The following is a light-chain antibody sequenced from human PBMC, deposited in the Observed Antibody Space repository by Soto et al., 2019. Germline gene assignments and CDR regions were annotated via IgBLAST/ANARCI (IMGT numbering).Light chain of an antibody. CDR2: AAS. J-gene: IGKJ4*01. CDR3: LQHNSYPLG. Sequence: DIQMTQSPSSLSAPVGDRVAITYRASQGIRNDLGSYQQKPGKAPKRLIYAASSLQSGVPSRFSGGGSGAEFTLTISSLQPEDFATYYCLQHNSYPLGFGGGTKVDIK. CDR1: QGIRND. V-gene: IGKV1-17*01.